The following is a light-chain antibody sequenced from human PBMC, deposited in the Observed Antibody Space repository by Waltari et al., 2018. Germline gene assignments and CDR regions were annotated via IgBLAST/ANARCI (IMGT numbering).Light chain of an antibody. V-gene: IGLV2-14*01. CDR1: NNDSGAHNL. Sequence: QSALTQPASVSGSVGTSNSIPCPGSNNDSGAHNLVPLYQQYPGKPPKLVIYEVSNRPSGVSNRFSASKSGTTASLTISGLQAEDEAEYFCSSYATRYMVLFGGGTRVTVL. J-gene: IGLJ2*01. CDR3: SSYATRYMVL. CDR2: EVS.